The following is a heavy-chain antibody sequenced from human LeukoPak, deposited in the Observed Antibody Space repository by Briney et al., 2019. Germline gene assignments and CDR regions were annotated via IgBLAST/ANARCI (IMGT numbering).Heavy chain of an antibody. CDR3: ARCSPGDSSNFYAVLQY. J-gene: IGHJ4*02. D-gene: IGHD3-22*01. V-gene: IGHV1-69*06. CDR1: GGTFSSYA. Sequence: ASVKVSCEASGGTFSSYAVSCVRLTPGQGLEWLGGIIPVFGTTTYAQKFQAKVTMTADKSTNTAYLEISSLTSDDTAVYYCARCSPGDSSNFYAVLQYWGQGTQVTVST. CDR2: IIPVFGTT.